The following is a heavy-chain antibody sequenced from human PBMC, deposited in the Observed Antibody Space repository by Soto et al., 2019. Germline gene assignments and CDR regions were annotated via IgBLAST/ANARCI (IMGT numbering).Heavy chain of an antibody. V-gene: IGHV3-30*18. CDR3: AKDRSIAARILDY. CDR1: GFTFSSCG. Sequence: QVQLVESGGGVVQPGRSLRLSCAASGFTFSSCGMHWVRQAPGKGLEWMAIISYDGSNKYYADSVKGRFTISRDNSKNTRYLQMNSLRAEDTAVYYCAKDRSIAARILDYWGQGTLVTVSS. J-gene: IGHJ4*02. CDR2: ISYDGSNK. D-gene: IGHD6-6*01.